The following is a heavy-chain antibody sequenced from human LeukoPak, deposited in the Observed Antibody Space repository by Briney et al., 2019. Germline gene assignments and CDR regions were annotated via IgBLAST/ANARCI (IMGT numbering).Heavy chain of an antibody. CDR1: GFTFSSYA. Sequence: QAGGSLRLSCAVSGFTFSSYAMSWVRQAPGKGLEWVSAISGSGGSTYYAGSVKGRFTISRDNSKNTLYVQMNSLRAEDTAVYYCAKASAGYSSGWGFDYWGQGTLVTVSS. V-gene: IGHV3-23*01. CDR3: AKASAGYSSGWGFDY. CDR2: ISGSGGST. J-gene: IGHJ4*02. D-gene: IGHD6-19*01.